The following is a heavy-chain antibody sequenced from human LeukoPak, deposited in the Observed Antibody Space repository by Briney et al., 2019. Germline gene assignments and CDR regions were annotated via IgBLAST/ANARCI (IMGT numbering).Heavy chain of an antibody. D-gene: IGHD2-21*02. CDR1: GYMFTNYY. J-gene: IGHJ4*02. Sequence: ASLKVSCKASGYMFTNYYMHWVRQAPGQGLEWMGVINTSDGGTSYAQKFQGRVTVTRDTSTSTVYMELSSLRSEDTAVYYGGRDDGYCGGDCYSGVDYWGQGTLVTVSS. CDR2: INTSDGGT. CDR3: GRDDGYCGGDCYSGVDY. V-gene: IGHV1-46*01.